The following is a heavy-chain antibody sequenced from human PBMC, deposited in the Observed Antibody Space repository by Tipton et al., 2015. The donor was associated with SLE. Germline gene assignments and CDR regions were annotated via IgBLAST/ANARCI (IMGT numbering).Heavy chain of an antibody. CDR3: TRPLRSPVWYFDL. CDR2: IYPSGST. J-gene: IGHJ2*01. Sequence: LSLSCTVSGGSITCPYWSWIRPTPGKGLEWIGHIYPSGSTNYNPSLKSRVTISVDPSSNQFSLTLSSVTAADTAVYYCTRPLRSPVWYFDLWGRGTLVTVSS. V-gene: IGHV4-4*08. D-gene: IGHD4-17*01. CDR1: GGSITCPY.